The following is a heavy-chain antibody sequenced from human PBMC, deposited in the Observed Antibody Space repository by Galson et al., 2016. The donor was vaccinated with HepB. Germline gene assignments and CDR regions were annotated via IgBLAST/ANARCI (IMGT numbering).Heavy chain of an antibody. CDR2: ISSASDTI. V-gene: IGHV3-48*01. J-gene: IGHJ3*02. D-gene: IGHD3-9*01. CDR3: ARGGWQPLTGYATDN. CDR1: GFTFSTYN. Sequence: SLRLSCAASGFTFSTYNMNWVRLAPGKGLEWVSYISSASDTIHYAGSVKGRFTISRDNAKNSLYLQMNSLRAEDTAVYYCARGGWQPLTGYATDNWGQGTMVTGSS.